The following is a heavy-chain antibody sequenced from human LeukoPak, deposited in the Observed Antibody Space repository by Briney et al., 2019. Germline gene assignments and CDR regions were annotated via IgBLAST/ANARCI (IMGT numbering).Heavy chain of an antibody. CDR2: IIPIFGTA. D-gene: IGHD5-24*01. Sequence: SVKVSCKASGGTFSSYAISWVRQAPGQGLEWMGGIIPIFGTANYAQKFQGRVTITADESASTAYMELSSLRSEDTAVYYCARGGVGYNPFYYWGQGTLVTVSS. V-gene: IGHV1-69*13. CDR1: GGTFSSYA. CDR3: ARGGVGYNPFYY. J-gene: IGHJ4*02.